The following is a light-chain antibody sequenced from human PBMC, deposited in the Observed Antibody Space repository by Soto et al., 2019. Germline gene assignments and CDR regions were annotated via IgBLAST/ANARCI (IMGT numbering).Light chain of an antibody. CDR2: DTT. J-gene: IGLJ7*01. V-gene: IGLV7-46*01. CDR1: IDTVTTSHW. CDR3: LLSYNGAPAV. Sequence: QAVVTQESSLTVSPGGTVTLTCDSSIDTVTTSHWPYWFQQKPGQAPKTLIYDTTNRHSWTPARFSGSILGGKAALILSGAQPEDEAEYYCLLSYNGAPAVFGGGTKLNVL.